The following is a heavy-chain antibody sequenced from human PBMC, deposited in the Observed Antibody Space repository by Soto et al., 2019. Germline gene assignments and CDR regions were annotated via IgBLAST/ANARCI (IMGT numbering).Heavy chain of an antibody. J-gene: IGHJ3*02. Sequence: QVQLQESGPGLVKPSQTLSLTCTVSGGSISSGGYYWSWIRQHPGKGLERIGFIYYSGRTYYNPSLQSRVTISVDTSKNQFSLKLSSVTAAYTAVYYCARARITMVRDNGNDAVDIWGQGTMVTVSS. V-gene: IGHV4-31*03. CDR2: IYYSGRT. D-gene: IGHD3-10*01. CDR3: ARARITMVRDNGNDAVDI. CDR1: GGSISSGGYY.